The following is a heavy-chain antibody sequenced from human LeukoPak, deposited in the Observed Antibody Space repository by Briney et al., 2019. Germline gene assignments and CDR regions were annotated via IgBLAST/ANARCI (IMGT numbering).Heavy chain of an antibody. V-gene: IGHV2-5*02. D-gene: IGHD5-12*01. CDR2: IYWDDDK. CDR3: AHATDSGYDGYWFDP. Sequence: SGPTLVKPTQTLTLTCTFSGFSLSTSGVGVGWIRQPPGKSLEWLALIYWDDDKRYSPSLKSRLTITKDTSKNQVVLTMTNMDPVDTATYYCAHATDSGYDGYWFDPWGQGTLVTVSS. CDR1: GFSLSTSGVG. J-gene: IGHJ5*02.